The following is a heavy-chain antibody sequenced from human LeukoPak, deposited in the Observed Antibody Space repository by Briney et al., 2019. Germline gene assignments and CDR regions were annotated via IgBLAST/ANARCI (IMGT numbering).Heavy chain of an antibody. Sequence: SETLSLTCTVSGGSISSYYWSWIRQPPGKGLEYIGYIYYSGSTNYNPSLMSRVTISVDTSKNQFSLKLSSVTAADTAVYYCARESGDLGADYWGQGTLVTVSS. V-gene: IGHV4-59*01. CDR1: GGSISSYY. CDR3: ARESGDLGADY. D-gene: IGHD2-21*02. J-gene: IGHJ4*02. CDR2: IYYSGST.